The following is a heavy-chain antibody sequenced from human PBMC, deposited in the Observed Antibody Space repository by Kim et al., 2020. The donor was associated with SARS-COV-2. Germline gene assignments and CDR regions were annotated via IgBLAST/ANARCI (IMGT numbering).Heavy chain of an antibody. J-gene: IGHJ4*02. CDR1: GFSFSDYY. D-gene: IGHD6-19*01. Sequence: GGSLRLSCAASGFSFSDYYMSWIRQAPGRGLEWVSYISNSNTYKNYTDSVKGRFTGSRDNAKKSLSLQLNSLRAEDTAVYYCARGVGGLFDYWGQGVLVTVSS. V-gene: IGHV3-11*05. CDR2: ISNSNTYK. CDR3: ARGVGGLFDY.